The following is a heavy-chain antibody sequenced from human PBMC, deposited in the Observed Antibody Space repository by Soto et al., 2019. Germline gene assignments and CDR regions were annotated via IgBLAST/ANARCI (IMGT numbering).Heavy chain of an antibody. CDR1: GVTFSSYA. D-gene: IGHD2-2*01. Sequence: VGSLRLSCAASGVTFSSYAMSWVRQAPGKGLEWVSAISGSGGSTYYADSVKGRFTISRDNSKNTLYLQMNSLRAEDTAVYYCAKSGVVVPAAMDYYYYYGMDVWGQGTTVTVSS. CDR2: ISGSGGST. J-gene: IGHJ6*02. V-gene: IGHV3-23*01. CDR3: AKSGVVVPAAMDYYYYYGMDV.